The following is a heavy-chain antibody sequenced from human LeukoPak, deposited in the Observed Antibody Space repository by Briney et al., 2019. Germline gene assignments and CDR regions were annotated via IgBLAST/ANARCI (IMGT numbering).Heavy chain of an antibody. Sequence: SETLSLTCTVSGGSISSYYWSWIRQPPGKGLEWIGYIYTSGSTNYNPSLKSRVTISVDTSKNQFSLKLSSVTAADTAVYYCARHEYSSSSGFDYWSQGTLVTVSS. D-gene: IGHD6-6*01. CDR3: ARHEYSSSSGFDY. CDR2: IYTSGST. V-gene: IGHV4-4*09. J-gene: IGHJ4*02. CDR1: GGSISSYY.